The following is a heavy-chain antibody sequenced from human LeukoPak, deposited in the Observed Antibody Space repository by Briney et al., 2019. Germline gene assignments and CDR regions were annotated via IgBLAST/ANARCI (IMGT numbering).Heavy chain of an antibody. CDR3: ARGREPLYYYDSSGYESAFDI. D-gene: IGHD3-22*01. CDR2: INPNSGGT. J-gene: IGHJ3*02. V-gene: IGHV1-2*02. CDR1: GYTFTGYY. Sequence: ASVKVSCKASGYTFTGYYMHWVRQAPGQGLEWMGWINPNSGGTNYAQKFQGRVTMTRDTSISTAYMELSSLRSEDTAVYYCARGREPLYYYDSSGYESAFDIWGQGTMVTVSS.